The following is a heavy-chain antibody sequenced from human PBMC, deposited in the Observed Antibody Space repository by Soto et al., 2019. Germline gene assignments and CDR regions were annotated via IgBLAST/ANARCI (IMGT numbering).Heavy chain of an antibody. CDR1: GYSISSGYY. J-gene: IGHJ3*01. CDR3: ARKAMRGAAFDF. CDR2: MYHSGDT. Sequence: SETVSLTCAVSGYSISSGYYWGWIRQPPGKGLEWIGNMYHSGDTYYNPSLKSRVAISVDTSKNHFSLKLSSVTAADTAVYYCARKAMRGAAFDFWGQGTMVTVSS. V-gene: IGHV4-38-2*01.